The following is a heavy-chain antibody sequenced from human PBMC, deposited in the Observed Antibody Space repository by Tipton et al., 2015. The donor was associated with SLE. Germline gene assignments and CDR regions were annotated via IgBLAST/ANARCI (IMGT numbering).Heavy chain of an antibody. J-gene: IGHJ4*02. CDR1: GGSISSSSYY. Sequence: TLSLTCTVSGGSISSSSYYWGWIRQPPGKGLEWIGSIYYSGSTYYNPSLRSRVTISVDTSRNQFSLKLSSVTAADTAVYYCARGPDGSSWSGYYFDYWGQGTLVTVSS. V-gene: IGHV4-39*07. CDR3: ARGPDGSSWSGYYFDY. CDR2: IYYSGST. D-gene: IGHD6-13*01.